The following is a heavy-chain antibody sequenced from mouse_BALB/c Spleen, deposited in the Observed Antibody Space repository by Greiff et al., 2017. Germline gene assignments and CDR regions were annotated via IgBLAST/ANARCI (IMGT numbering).Heavy chain of an antibody. J-gene: IGHJ4*01. V-gene: IGHV1-4*01. CDR2: INPSSGYT. Sequence: VKLQESGAELARPGASVKMSCKASGYTFTSYTMHWVKQRPGQGLEWIGYINPSSGYTNYNQKFKDKATLTADKSSSTAYMQLSSLTSEDSAVYYCARWEVLYAMDYWGQGTSVTVSS. CDR3: ARWEVLYAMDY. CDR1: GYTFTSYT. D-gene: IGHD4-1*01.